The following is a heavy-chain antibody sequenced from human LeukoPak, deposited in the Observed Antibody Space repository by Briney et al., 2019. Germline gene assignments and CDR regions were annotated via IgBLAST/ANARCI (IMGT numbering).Heavy chain of an antibody. CDR1: GFTFSSYE. CDR2: ISSSGSTI. Sequence: GGSLRLSCAASGFTFSSYEMNWVRRAPGKGLEWVSYISSSGSTIYYADSVKGRFTISRDNAKNSLYLQMNSLRAEDTAVYYCARGRGWYPDYWGQGTLVTVSS. V-gene: IGHV3-48*03. CDR3: ARGRGWYPDY. J-gene: IGHJ4*02. D-gene: IGHD6-19*01.